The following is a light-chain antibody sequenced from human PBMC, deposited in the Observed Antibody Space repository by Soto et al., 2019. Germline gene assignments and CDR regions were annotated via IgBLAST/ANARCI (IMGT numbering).Light chain of an antibody. CDR2: AAS. CDR1: QDIGTF. Sequence: DFQMTQSPSSLSASVGDSVTISCRASQDIGTFLNWYQQKPGKPPNLLIYAASNLLSGVSSRFSGSGYGTDFTITVMSLQPKDFAPYYGHQSYSTPQITFGPGTKVDMK. CDR3: HQSYSTPQIT. V-gene: IGKV1-39*01. J-gene: IGKJ3*01.